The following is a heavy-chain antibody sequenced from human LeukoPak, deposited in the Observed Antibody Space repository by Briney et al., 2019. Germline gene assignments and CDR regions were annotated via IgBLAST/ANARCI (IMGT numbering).Heavy chain of an antibody. D-gene: IGHD3-22*01. CDR1: GFTFSSYS. CDR2: ISSSSSTI. J-gene: IGHJ4*02. Sequence: GGSLRLSCAASGFTFSSYSMNWVRQAPGKGLEWVSYISSSSSTIYYADSVKGRFTISRDNAKNSLSLQMNSLRAEDTAVYYCAGSSSGHDGSGYRPFDYWGQGTLVTVSS. V-gene: IGHV3-48*04. CDR3: AGSSSGHDGSGYRPFDY.